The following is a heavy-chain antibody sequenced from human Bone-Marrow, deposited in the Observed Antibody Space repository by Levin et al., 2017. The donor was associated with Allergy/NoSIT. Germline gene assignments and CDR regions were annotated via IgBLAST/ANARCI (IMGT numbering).Heavy chain of an antibody. V-gene: IGHV4-34*01. Sequence: SQTLSLTCAVYGGSFSGYYWSWIRQPPGKGLEWIGEINHSGSTNYNPSLKSRVTISVDTSKNQFSLKLSSVTAADTAVYYCARGGTMTTVTHGYFQHWGQGTLVTVSS. CDR1: GGSFSGYY. D-gene: IGHD4-17*01. J-gene: IGHJ1*01. CDR2: INHSGST. CDR3: ARGGTMTTVTHGYFQH.